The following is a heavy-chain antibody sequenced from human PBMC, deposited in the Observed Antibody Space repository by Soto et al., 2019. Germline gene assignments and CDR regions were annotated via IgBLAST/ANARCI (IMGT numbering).Heavy chain of an antibody. V-gene: IGHV1-8*01. D-gene: IGHD6-6*01. J-gene: IGHJ6*02. CDR3: ARSIAARRGGYYYYYGMDV. CDR2: MNPNSGNT. Sequence: GASVKVSCKASGYTFTSYDINWVRQATGQGLEWMGWMNPNSGNTGCAQKFQGRVTMTRNTSISTAYMELSSLRSEDTAVYYCARSIAARRGGYYYYYGMDVWGQGTTVTVSS. CDR1: GYTFTSYD.